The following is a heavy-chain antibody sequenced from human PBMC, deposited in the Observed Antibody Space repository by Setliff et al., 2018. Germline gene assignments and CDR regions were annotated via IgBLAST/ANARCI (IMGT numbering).Heavy chain of an antibody. CDR3: ARYSYGYAWLDP. V-gene: IGHV4-59*11. CDR1: GGSISSHY. J-gene: IGHJ5*02. D-gene: IGHD5-18*01. Sequence: SETLSLTCTVSGGSISSHYWSWIRQPPGKGLEWIGSIYYSGSTNYNPSLKSRVTISVDTSKNQFSLKLSSVTAADTAVYYCARYSYGYAWLDPWGQGIPVTVSS. CDR2: IYYSGST.